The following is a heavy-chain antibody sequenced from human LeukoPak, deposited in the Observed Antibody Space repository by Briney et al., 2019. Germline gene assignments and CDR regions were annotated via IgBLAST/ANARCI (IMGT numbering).Heavy chain of an antibody. CDR3: ARGGPAGDFIVVAPTNNAFDI. J-gene: IGHJ3*02. D-gene: IGHD2-2*01. CDR2: MNPNSGNT. V-gene: IGHV1-8*03. Sequence: GASVKVSCKASGYTFTSYDINWVRQATGQGLEWMGWMNPNSGNTGYAQKFQGRVTITRNTSTTTVYMELSSLRSEDTAVYYCARGGPAGDFIVVAPTNNAFDIWGQGTMVTVSS. CDR1: GYTFTSYD.